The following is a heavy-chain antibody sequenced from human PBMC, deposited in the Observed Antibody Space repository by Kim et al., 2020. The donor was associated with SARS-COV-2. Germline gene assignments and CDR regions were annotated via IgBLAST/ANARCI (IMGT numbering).Heavy chain of an antibody. V-gene: IGHV1-18*04. Sequence: ASVKVSCKASGYTFTSYGISWVRQAPGQGLEWMGWISAYNGNTNYAQKLQGRVTMTTDTSTSTAYMELRSLRSDDTAVYYCARGLPMYGDYVGDEVGWFDPWGQGTLVTVSS. CDR1: GYTFTSYG. CDR3: ARGLPMYGDYVGDEVGWFDP. CDR2: ISAYNGNT. J-gene: IGHJ5*02. D-gene: IGHD4-17*01.